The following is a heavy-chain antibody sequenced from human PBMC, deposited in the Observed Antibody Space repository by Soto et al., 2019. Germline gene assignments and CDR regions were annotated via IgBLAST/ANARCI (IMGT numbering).Heavy chain of an antibody. V-gene: IGHV3-21*01. CDR3: ARDKYQVPRPDRDWIDP. D-gene: IGHD2-2*01. CDR1: GFTFRSYS. CDR2: ITSSSSDI. Sequence: EVQLVESGGGLVKPGGSLRLSCAASGFTFRSYSMNWVRQAPGKGLEWVSSITSSSSDIYYADSVKGRFTISRDNAKNSLYLQMNSLRAEDSAVYYCARDKYQVPRPDRDWIDPWGQGTLVTVSS. J-gene: IGHJ5*02.